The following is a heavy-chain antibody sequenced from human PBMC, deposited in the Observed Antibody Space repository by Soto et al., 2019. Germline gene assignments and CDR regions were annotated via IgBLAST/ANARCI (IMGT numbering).Heavy chain of an antibody. CDR3: AREGNLGWDFGFFDY. D-gene: IGHD3-3*01. J-gene: IGHJ4*01. V-gene: IGHV1-3*01. CDR2: INAANGNT. CDR1: GFTFSDFT. Sequence: ASVKVSCKASGFTFSDFTLHWVCQAPGQRLEWMGWINAANGNTKYSQHFQDRVSITKDTSASMVYTELSTLRSEDTAMYYCAREGNLGWDFGFFDYWG.